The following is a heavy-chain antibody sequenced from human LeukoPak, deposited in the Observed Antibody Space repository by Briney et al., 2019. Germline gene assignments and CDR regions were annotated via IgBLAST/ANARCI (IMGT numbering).Heavy chain of an antibody. V-gene: IGHV4-38-2*01. D-gene: IGHD2-21*01. Sequence: SGGSLRLSCAASGFTFSDYYMSWIRQAPGKGLEWIGSIYYSGSTYYNPSLKSRVTISVDTSKNQFSLKLSSVTAADTAVYYCARAGAIPSEWRYNWFDPWGQGTLVTVSS. CDR3: ARAGAIPSEWRYNWFDP. CDR1: GFTFSDYY. CDR2: IYYSGST. J-gene: IGHJ5*02.